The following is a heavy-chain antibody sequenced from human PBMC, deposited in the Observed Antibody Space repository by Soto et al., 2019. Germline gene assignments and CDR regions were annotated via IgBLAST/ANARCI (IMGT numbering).Heavy chain of an antibody. Sequence: GGSLRLSCAASGFTFSSYSMNWVRQAPGKGLEWVSSISSSSSYIYYADSVKGRFTISRDNAKNSLYLQMNSLRAEDTAVYYCARDPRMYPYNYYYYMDVWGKGTTVTVSS. CDR3: ARDPRMYPYNYYYYMDV. J-gene: IGHJ6*03. V-gene: IGHV3-21*01. CDR2: ISSSSSYI. D-gene: IGHD2-2*01. CDR1: GFTFSSYS.